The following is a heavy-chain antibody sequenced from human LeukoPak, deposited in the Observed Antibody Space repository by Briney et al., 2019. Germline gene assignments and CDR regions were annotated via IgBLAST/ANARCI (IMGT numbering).Heavy chain of an antibody. D-gene: IGHD3-10*01. CDR3: ARQGITMVRGVIINFDY. Sequence: PSETLSLTCAVSGYSIGSGYYWGWIRQPPGKGLEWIGSIYHSGSTYYNPSLKSRVTISVDTSKNQFSLKLSSVTAADTAVYYCARQGITMVRGVIINFDYWGQGTLVTVSS. CDR1: GYSIGSGYY. CDR2: IYHSGST. J-gene: IGHJ4*02. V-gene: IGHV4-38-2*01.